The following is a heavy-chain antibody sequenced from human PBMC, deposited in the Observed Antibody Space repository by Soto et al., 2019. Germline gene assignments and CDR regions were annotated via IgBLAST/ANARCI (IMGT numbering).Heavy chain of an antibody. J-gene: IGHJ6*02. D-gene: IGHD5-18*01. Sequence: EVQLVESGGGLVQPGGSLRLSCEASGFTFRNYDMHWVRQGTGKGLEWVSGISAAGDPDYADSVEGRFTISRENAQNSFFLQMNSLSVGDTAVYYCARTDSDFDGVDVWGHGTAVIVSS. CDR2: ISAAGDP. CDR3: ARTDSDFDGVDV. CDR1: GFTFRNYD. V-gene: IGHV3-13*05.